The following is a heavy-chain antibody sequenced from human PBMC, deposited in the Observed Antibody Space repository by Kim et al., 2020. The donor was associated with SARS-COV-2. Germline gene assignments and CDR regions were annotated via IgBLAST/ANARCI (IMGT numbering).Heavy chain of an antibody. CDR2: IKSKTDGGTT. D-gene: IGHD6-13*01. Sequence: GGSLRLSCAASGFTFSNAWMSWVRQAPGKGLEWVGRIKSKTDGGTTDYAAPVKGRFTISRDDSKNTLYLQMNSLKTEDTAVYYCTTVTSSSSWYRGGLWDVWGQGTTVTVSS. J-gene: IGHJ6*02. CDR1: GFTFSNAW. CDR3: TTVTSSSSWYRGGLWDV. V-gene: IGHV3-15*01.